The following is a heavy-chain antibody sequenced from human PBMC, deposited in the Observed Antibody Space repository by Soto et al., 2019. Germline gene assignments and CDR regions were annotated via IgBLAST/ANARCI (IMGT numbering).Heavy chain of an antibody. D-gene: IGHD3-10*01. Sequence: AAVKVSCKASGYTFTSYDINWVRQATGQGLEWMGWMNPNSGNTGYAQKFQGRVTMTRNTSISTAYMELSSLRSEDTAVYYCARDYGGANYYYGMDVWGQGTTVTVSS. CDR1: GYTFTSYD. V-gene: IGHV1-8*01. CDR3: ARDYGGANYYYGMDV. J-gene: IGHJ6*02. CDR2: MNPNSGNT.